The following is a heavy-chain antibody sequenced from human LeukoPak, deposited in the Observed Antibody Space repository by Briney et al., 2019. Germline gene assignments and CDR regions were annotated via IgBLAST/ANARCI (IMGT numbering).Heavy chain of an antibody. J-gene: IGHJ4*02. Sequence: PGGSLRLSCVASGFTFNNYAMSWVRHAPGRGLEWVSAISGSGDTTYYADSVKGRFTISRDNSKNTLYLQMNSLRAEDTAVYYCAKTRDYFDSWGQGTLVTVSS. CDR1: GFTFNNYA. CDR3: AKTRDYFDS. D-gene: IGHD2-2*01. CDR2: ISGSGDTT. V-gene: IGHV3-23*01.